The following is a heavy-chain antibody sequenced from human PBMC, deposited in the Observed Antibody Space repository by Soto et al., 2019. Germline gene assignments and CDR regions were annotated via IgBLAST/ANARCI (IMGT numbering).Heavy chain of an antibody. Sequence: SETLSLTCAVYGGSFSGYYWSWIRQPPGKGLEWIGEINHSGSTNYNPSLKSRVTISVDTSKNQFSLKLSSVTAADTAVYYCARGHLEALVDYWGQGTLVTVS. D-gene: IGHD1-1*01. J-gene: IGHJ4*02. CDR2: INHSGST. CDR3: ARGHLEALVDY. CDR1: GGSFSGYY. V-gene: IGHV4-34*01.